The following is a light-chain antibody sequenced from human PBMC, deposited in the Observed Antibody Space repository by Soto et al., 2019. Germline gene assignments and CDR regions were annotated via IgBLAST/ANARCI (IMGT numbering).Light chain of an antibody. CDR2: DVS. CDR3: SSYTISSTLV. V-gene: IGLV2-14*03. Sequence: QSALTQPASVSGSPGQSITISCTGTSSDVGGYNYVSWYQQHPGKAPKLMIYDVSNRPSGVSNRFSGSKSGNTASLTISGLQAEDEADYYCSSYTISSTLVFGGGTKL. J-gene: IGLJ2*01. CDR1: SSDVGGYNY.